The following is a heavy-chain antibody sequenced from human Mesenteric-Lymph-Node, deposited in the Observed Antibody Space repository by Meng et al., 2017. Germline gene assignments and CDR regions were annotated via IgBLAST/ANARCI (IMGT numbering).Heavy chain of an antibody. CDR1: GYTFTSYA. CDR3: AREFSGHFDWLLLADGYYGMDV. CDR2: INTNTGNP. J-gene: IGHJ6*02. V-gene: IGHV7-4-1*02. Sequence: ASVKVSCKASGYTFTSYAMNWVRQAPGQGLEWMGWINTNTGNPTYAQGFTGRFVFSLDTSVSTAYLQISSLKAEDTAVYYCAREFSGHFDWLLLADGYYGMDVWGQGTTVTVSS. D-gene: IGHD3-9*01.